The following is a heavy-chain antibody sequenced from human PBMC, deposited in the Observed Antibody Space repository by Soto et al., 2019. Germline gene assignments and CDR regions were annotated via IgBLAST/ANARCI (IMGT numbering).Heavy chain of an antibody. V-gene: IGHV4-39*01. Sequence: SETLSLTCTVSGGSISSSSYYWGWIRQPPGKGLEWIGSIYYSGSTYYNPSLKSRVTISVDTSKNQFSLKLSSVTAADTAVYYCARGAIVVVVAAINNWFDPWGQGTLVTVSS. CDR1: GGSISSSSYY. D-gene: IGHD2-15*01. CDR3: ARGAIVVVVAAINNWFDP. J-gene: IGHJ5*02. CDR2: IYYSGST.